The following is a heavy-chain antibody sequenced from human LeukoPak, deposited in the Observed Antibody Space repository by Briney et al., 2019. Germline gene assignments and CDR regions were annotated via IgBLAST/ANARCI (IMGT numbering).Heavy chain of an antibody. CDR3: ASPYSGVDGVSMDYY. CDR2: IFSDEKTA. D-gene: IGHD5-12*01. J-gene: IGHJ4*02. Sequence: GGSLRLSCEASGFMFSAFAMTWGRQAPGKGLEWVAVIFSDEKTAIYADSVKGRFTISRDNSKNRLFLQMDSLRPDDTATYYCASPYSGVDGVSMDYYWGQGTMVTVSP. CDR1: GFMFSAFA. V-gene: IGHV3-30*04.